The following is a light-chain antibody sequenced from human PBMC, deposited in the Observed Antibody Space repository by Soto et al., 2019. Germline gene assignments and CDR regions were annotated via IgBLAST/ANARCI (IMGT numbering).Light chain of an antibody. V-gene: IGLV1-40*01. CDR3: QSYDRSLSGWV. Sequence: QSVLTQPPSVSGAPGQTITISCTGSSSNIGADFGVHWYQQLPGAAPKLVIFVNTNRPSGVPDRFSGSKSGTSASLAITGLRAEDEADYYCQSYDRSLSGWVFGTGTKLTVL. CDR2: VNT. J-gene: IGLJ3*02. CDR1: SSNIGADFG.